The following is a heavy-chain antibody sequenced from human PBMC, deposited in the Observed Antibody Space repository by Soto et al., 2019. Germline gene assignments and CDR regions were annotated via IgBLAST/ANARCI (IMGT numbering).Heavy chain of an antibody. CDR1: GFTVSSNY. J-gene: IGHJ6*03. Sequence: VGSLRLSCAASGFTVSSNYMSWVRQAPGKGLEWVSVINSGGSTYYADSVKGRFTISRHNSKNTLYLQMNSLRAEDTAVYYCARVLITGTTLRYYYYYMDVWGKGTTVTVSS. CDR3: ARVLITGTTLRYYYYYMDV. D-gene: IGHD1-7*01. V-gene: IGHV3-53*04. CDR2: INSGGST.